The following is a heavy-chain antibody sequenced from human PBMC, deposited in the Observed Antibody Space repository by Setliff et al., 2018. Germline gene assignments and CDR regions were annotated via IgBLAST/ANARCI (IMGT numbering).Heavy chain of an antibody. Sequence: ASVKVSCKASGYSFTSYGITWVRQAPGQGLEWMGWISPYNGDTRFQQKFQGRVTVTTGTPTSTGYLELRSLTSDDTAVYYCARGVGAMGDYWGQGTLVTVSS. V-gene: IGHV1-18*04. J-gene: IGHJ4*02. CDR1: GYSFTSYG. D-gene: IGHD1-26*01. CDR2: ISPYNGDT. CDR3: ARGVGAMGDY.